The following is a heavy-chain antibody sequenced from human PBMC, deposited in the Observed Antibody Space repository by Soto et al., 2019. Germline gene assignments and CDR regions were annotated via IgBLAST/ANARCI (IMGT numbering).Heavy chain of an antibody. D-gene: IGHD3-16*01. J-gene: IGHJ6*03. CDR3: ARYIWGSYGYYYYYMDV. V-gene: IGHV4-59*12. CDR1: NGSISSYY. Sequence: SETLSLTCTVSNGSISSYYWSWIRQSPGKGLEWIGYIYYTGSTNYNPSLKSRVTISIDTSKNQFSLKLSSVTAAGTALYYCARYIWGSYGYYYYYMDVWGKGTTVTVSS. CDR2: IYYTGST.